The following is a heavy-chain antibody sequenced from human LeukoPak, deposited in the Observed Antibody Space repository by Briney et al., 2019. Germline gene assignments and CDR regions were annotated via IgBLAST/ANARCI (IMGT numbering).Heavy chain of an antibody. J-gene: IGHJ4*02. V-gene: IGHV3-7*01. CDR2: INQNGREK. CDR1: GLTFSTYW. D-gene: IGHD3-16*01. CDR3: ARSMGDV. Sequence: GGYLRLSCEVSGLTFSTYWMTWVRQAPGKGLEWVASINQNGREKYYVDSVKGRFTISRDNAKDSLYLQMNSLRDEDKAGYYCARSMGDVWGQGTLVTVS.